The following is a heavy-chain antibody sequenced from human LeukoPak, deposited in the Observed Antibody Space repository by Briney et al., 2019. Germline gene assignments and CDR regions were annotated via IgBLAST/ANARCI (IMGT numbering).Heavy chain of an antibody. Sequence: SETLSLTCAVYGGSFSGYYWSWIRQPPGKGLEWIGEINHSGSTNYNPSLKSRVTISVDTSKNQFSLKLSSVTAADTAVYYCARDAGYSSGWYVFYYGMDVWGQGTTVTVSS. D-gene: IGHD6-19*01. CDR2: INHSGST. CDR3: ARDAGYSSGWYVFYYGMDV. V-gene: IGHV4-34*01. CDR1: GGSFSGYY. J-gene: IGHJ6*02.